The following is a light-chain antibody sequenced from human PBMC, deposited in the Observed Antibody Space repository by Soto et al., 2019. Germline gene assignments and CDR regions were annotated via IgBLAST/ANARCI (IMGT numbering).Light chain of an antibody. J-gene: IGKJ2*01. Sequence: EIVLTQSPGTLSLSPGERATLSCRASQTVTSSHLGWYQQKPGQAPRLLIYDASSRATVIPDRFSGGGSGTDFTLTISRLELEDFSVYYCQHYSTFGQGTKLEIK. V-gene: IGKV3-20*01. CDR2: DAS. CDR1: QTVTSSH. CDR3: QHYST.